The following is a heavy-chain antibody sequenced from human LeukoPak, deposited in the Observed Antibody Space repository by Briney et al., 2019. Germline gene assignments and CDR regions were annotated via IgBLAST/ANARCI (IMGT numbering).Heavy chain of an antibody. CDR1: GYTFTGYY. V-gene: IGHV1-2*02. CDR2: INPNGGDT. Sequence: ASVKVSCKASGYTFTGYYMHWVRQAPGQGLQWMGWINPNGGDTNYAQKFQGRVTMTRDTSTSTVYMELSSLRSEDTAVYYCARDHYHKIHSVMVTAPDYWGQGTLVTVSS. CDR3: ARDHYHKIHSVMVTAPDY. D-gene: IGHD2-21*02. J-gene: IGHJ4*02.